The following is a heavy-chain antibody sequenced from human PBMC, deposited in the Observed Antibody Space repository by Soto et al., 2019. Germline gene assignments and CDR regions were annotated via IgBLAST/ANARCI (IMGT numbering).Heavy chain of an antibody. V-gene: IGHV3-30-3*01. CDR1: GFTFSSYA. CDR3: ARDIGTVITGTKYHFYYYYGMDV. Sequence: GGSLRLSCAASGFTFSSYAMHWVRQAPGKRLEWVAVISYDGSNKYYAGSVKGRFTISRDNSKNTLYLQMNSLRAEDTAVYYCARDIGTVITGTKYHFYYYYGMDVWGQGTTVTASS. CDR2: ISYDGSNK. J-gene: IGHJ6*02. D-gene: IGHD1-20*01.